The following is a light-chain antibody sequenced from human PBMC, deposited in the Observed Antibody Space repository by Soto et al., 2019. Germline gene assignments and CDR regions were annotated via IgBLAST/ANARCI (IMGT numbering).Light chain of an antibody. CDR2: GAS. CDR3: QQYGSSRGT. V-gene: IGKV3-20*01. Sequence: ENLLTQSAGTLSLSPWERATLLCTSSQSVTSNYLAWYQQKPDQSPRLLIFGASIRDTGIPDRFSGSGSGTDFTLTISRLEPEDVAVYYCQQYGSSRGTFGQGTKV. CDR1: QSVTSNY. J-gene: IGKJ1*01.